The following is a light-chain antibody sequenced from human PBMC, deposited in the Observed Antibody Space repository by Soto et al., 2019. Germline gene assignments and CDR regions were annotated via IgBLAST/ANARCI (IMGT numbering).Light chain of an antibody. CDR1: SSDVGGYNY. CDR3: TSYAGSNIVV. CDR2: EVS. Sequence: QSALTQPPSASGSPGQSVTISCTGTSSDVGGYNYVSWYQQHPGKAPKLVIYEVSNRPSGVPDRFSGSKSGNTASLTVSGLQAEDEADYYCTSYAGSNIVVFGGGTKLTVL. V-gene: IGLV2-8*01. J-gene: IGLJ2*01.